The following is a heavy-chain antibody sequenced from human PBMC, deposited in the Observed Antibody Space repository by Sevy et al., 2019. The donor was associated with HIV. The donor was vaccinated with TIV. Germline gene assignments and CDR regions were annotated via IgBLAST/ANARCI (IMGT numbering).Heavy chain of an antibody. V-gene: IGHV3-72*01. J-gene: IGHJ4*02. CDR3: ATHAGIAAAGRVFDY. CDR2: IRNKADSNTT. Sequence: GGSLRLSCAASGFTFSDHYMEWVRQAPGKGLEWVGRIRNKADSNTTEYAESVKGRFTISRDESKNSLYLLMNSLKTEDTAVYYCATHAGIAAAGRVFDYWGQGTLVTVSS. CDR1: GFTFSDHY. D-gene: IGHD6-13*01.